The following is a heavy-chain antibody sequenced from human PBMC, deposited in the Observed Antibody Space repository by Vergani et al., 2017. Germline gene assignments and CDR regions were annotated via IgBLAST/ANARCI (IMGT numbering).Heavy chain of an antibody. Sequence: EVDLVESGGGLAQPGGSLRLSCEASGITFWKFGMHWVRQGPGKGLEWVSGISCNSGAVDYAYSVRGRFTISRYNAKNSLFLEMNRLRFEDTAVYFCTKGSVYYQDSAGDGYDACTGFDRWGEG. J-gene: IGHJ6*01. CDR3: TKGSVYYQDSAGDGYDACTGFDR. V-gene: IGHV3-9*01. CDR2: ISCNSGAV. D-gene: IGHD5-24*01. CDR1: GITFWKFG.